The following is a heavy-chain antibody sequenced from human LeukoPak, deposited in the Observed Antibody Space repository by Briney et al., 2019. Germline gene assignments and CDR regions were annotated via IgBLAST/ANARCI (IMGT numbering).Heavy chain of an antibody. CDR1: GFTFSSFG. CDR2: ISSDGANK. Sequence: GGSLRLSCAASGFTFSSFGMHWVRQAPGKGLEWVAVISSDGANKYSADSVKGRFTISRDNSKNTLYLQMNSLRAADTAVYYCARGQNYYDGSGYYSTDYWGQGTPVTVSS. V-gene: IGHV3-30*03. D-gene: IGHD3-22*01. J-gene: IGHJ4*02. CDR3: ARGQNYYDGSGYYSTDY.